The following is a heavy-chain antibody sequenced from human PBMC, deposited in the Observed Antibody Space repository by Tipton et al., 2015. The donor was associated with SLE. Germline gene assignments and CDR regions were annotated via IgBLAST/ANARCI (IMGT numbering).Heavy chain of an antibody. D-gene: IGHD7-27*01. CDR2: IYYSGST. CDR3: ARETGDRGWYFDL. V-gene: IGHV4-59*12. J-gene: IGHJ2*01. CDR1: GGSFSGYY. Sequence: TLSLTCAVYGGSFSGYYWSWIRQPPGKGLEWIGYIYYSGSTYYNPSLKSRVTISVDRSKNQFSLKLSSVTAADTAVYYCARETGDRGWYFDLWGRGTLVTVSS.